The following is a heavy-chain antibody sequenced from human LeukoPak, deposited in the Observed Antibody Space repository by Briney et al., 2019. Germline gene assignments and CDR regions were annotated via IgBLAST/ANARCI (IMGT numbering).Heavy chain of an antibody. CDR3: ASCHCTNGVCYGECEYFQH. V-gene: IGHV1-18*01. D-gene: IGHD2-8*01. CDR1: GYTFTSYG. CDR2: ISAYNGKT. Sequence: ASVKVSCKASGYTFTSYGITWVRQAPGQGLEWMGWISAYNGKTNYAQKSQGRVTLTTDTSTSTACMELRSLRSDDTAVYYCASCHCTNGVCYGECEYFQHWGQGTLVTVSS. J-gene: IGHJ1*01.